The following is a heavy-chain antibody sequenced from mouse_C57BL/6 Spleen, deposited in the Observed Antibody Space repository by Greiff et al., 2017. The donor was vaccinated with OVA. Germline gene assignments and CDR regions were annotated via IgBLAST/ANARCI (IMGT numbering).Heavy chain of an antibody. D-gene: IGHD1-1*01. Sequence: QVQLQQPGAELVKPGASVKMSCKASGYTFTSYWITWVKQRPGQGLEWIGVIHPGGGSTNYNEKFKSKATLTVDTSSSTAYMHLSSLRDEDAAVYDGARWGHYDGISSDYWGQGTTLTVSS. CDR2: IHPGGGST. CDR3: ARWGHYDGISSDY. J-gene: IGHJ2*01. CDR1: GYTFTSYW. V-gene: IGHV1-55*01.